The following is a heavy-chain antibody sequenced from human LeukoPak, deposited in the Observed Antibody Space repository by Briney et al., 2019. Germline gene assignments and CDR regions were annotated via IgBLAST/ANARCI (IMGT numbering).Heavy chain of an antibody. CDR3: ARELESVSGLYRMAGYYYYYMDV. V-gene: IGHV3-21*01. Sequence: SGGSLRLSCAASGFTFSSYSMNWVRQAPGKGLEWVSSISSSSSYIYYADSVKGRFTISRDNAKNSLYLQMNSLRAEDTAVYYCARELESVSGLYRMAGYYYYYMDVWGKGTTVTVSS. D-gene: IGHD6-19*01. CDR2: ISSSSSYI. J-gene: IGHJ6*03. CDR1: GFTFSSYS.